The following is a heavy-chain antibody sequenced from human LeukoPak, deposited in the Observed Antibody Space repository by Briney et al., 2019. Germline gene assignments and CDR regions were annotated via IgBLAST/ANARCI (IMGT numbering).Heavy chain of an antibody. CDR3: VRGPYGSSISNWFDP. CDR2: IYYNGDT. J-gene: IGHJ5*02. V-gene: IGHV4-59*01. Sequence: SETLSLTCSVSGDSITGYSWSWIRQTPGKGLEWIGYIYYNGDTRYNPSLNSRLSMSVDTPKKQFSLNLRSVTAADTAVYYCVRGPYGSSISNWFDPWGQGLLVTVSS. CDR1: GDSITGYS. D-gene: IGHD3-10*01.